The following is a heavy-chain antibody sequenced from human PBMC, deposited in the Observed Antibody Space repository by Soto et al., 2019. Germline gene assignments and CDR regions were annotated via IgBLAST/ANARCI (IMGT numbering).Heavy chain of an antibody. J-gene: IGHJ4*02. V-gene: IGHV4-4*02. Sequence: KASETLSLTCAVSGGSISSSYWWNWVRQPPGKGLEWIGKIYHSGSTNYNPSLKNRVTISVDKSNNQFSLRLSSVTAADTAVYFCVTSLNYDFWRDGGRHYYFDYWGQGTLVTVYS. D-gene: IGHD3-3*01. CDR1: GGSISSSYW. CDR2: IYHSGST. CDR3: VTSLNYDFWRDGGRHYYFDY.